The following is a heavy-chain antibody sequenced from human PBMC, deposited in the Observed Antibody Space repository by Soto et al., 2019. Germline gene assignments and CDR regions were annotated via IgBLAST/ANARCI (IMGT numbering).Heavy chain of an antibody. V-gene: IGHV4-30-4*01. Sequence: QVQLQESGPGLVKPSQTLSLTCTVSGGSISSGDYYWSWIRQPPGKGLEWIVYIYYSGSTYYNPSLKSRVTISLDTSKAQFALQLSSVTAADTAVYYCARWGSRIGYFELWGRGTLVTVSS. CDR2: IYYSGST. CDR3: ARWGSRIGYFEL. D-gene: IGHD7-27*01. CDR1: GGSISSGDYY. J-gene: IGHJ2*01.